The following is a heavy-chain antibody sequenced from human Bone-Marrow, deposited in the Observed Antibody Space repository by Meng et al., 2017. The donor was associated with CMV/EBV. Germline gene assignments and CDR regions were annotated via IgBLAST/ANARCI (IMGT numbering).Heavy chain of an antibody. J-gene: IGHJ6*02. CDR2: ISGYNGNT. CDR3: ARDRVLRGVNGMDV. V-gene: IGHV1-18*01. CDR1: GYNFRTFG. D-gene: IGHD3-10*01. Sequence: ASVKVSCKASGYNFRTFGISWVRKAPGQGLEWMGWISGYNGNTNYTQKFQGRVTMTRDTSTRTAYMELRSLRSDDTAVYYWARDRVLRGVNGMDVWGQGNTVTVSS.